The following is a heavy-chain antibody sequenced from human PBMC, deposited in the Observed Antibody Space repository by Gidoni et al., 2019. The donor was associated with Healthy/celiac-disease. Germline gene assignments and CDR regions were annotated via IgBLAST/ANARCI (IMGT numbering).Heavy chain of an antibody. D-gene: IGHD4-4*01. J-gene: IGHJ4*02. CDR3: AITERNYGMLGPYYFDY. V-gene: IGHV4-39*01. Sequence: SYYWGWIRQPPGKGLEWIGSIYYSGSTYYNPSLKSRVTISVDTSKNQFSLKLSSVTAADTAVYYCAITERNYGMLGPYYFDYWGQGTLVTVSS. CDR1: SYY. CDR2: IYYSGST.